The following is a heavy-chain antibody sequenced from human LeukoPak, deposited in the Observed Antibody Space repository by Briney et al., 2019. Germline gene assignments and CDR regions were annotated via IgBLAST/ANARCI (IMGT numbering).Heavy chain of an antibody. J-gene: IGHJ3*02. Sequence: GGSLRLSCAASEFSVGSNYMTWVRQAPGKGLEWVSLIYSGGSTYYADSVKGRFTISRDNSKNALYLQMNSLRAEDTAVYYCARDATVVNAFDIWGQGTMVTVSS. CDR3: ARDATVVNAFDI. CDR1: EFSVGSNY. D-gene: IGHD4-17*01. CDR2: IYSGGST. V-gene: IGHV3-53*01.